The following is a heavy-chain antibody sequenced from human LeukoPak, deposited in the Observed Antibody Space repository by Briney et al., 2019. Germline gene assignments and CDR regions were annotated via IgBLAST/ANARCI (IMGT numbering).Heavy chain of an antibody. J-gene: IGHJ4*02. Sequence: VASVKVSCKASGYTFTSYYTHWVRQAPGQGLEWMGINNPSGGSTSYAQKFQGRVTMTRDMSTSTVYMELSSLRSEDTAVYYCARGRITMVRGARGSIDYWGQGTLVTVSS. D-gene: IGHD3-10*01. CDR1: GYTFTSYY. CDR3: ARGRITMVRGARGSIDY. CDR2: NNPSGGST. V-gene: IGHV1-46*01.